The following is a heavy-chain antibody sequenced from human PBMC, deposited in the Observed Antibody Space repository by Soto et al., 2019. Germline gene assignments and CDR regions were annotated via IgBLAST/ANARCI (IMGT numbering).Heavy chain of an antibody. J-gene: IGHJ6*02. CDR3: ARASGYYYGMDV. D-gene: IGHD3-10*01. CDR1: GFTVSSNY. Sequence: GGSLRLSCAASGFTVSSNYMSWVRQAPGKGLEWVSVIYSGGSTYYADSVKGRFTISRDNSKNTLYLQMNSLRAEDTAVYYCARASGYYYGMDVWGQGTTVTVSS. V-gene: IGHV3-53*01. CDR2: IYSGGST.